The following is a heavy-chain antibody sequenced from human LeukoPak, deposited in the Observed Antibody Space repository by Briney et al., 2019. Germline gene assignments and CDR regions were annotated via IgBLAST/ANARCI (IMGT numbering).Heavy chain of an antibody. V-gene: IGHV4-34*01. CDR1: GGSFSGYY. CDR3: ARSVSAYYDFWRP. CDR2: INHSGST. Sequence: PSETLSLTCAVYGGSFSGYYWSWIRQPPGKGLEWIGEINHSGSTNYNPSLTSRVTISVDTSKNQFSLSLSSVTAADTAVYYCARSVSAYYDFWRPWGQGTLVSVSS. D-gene: IGHD3-3*01. J-gene: IGHJ5*02.